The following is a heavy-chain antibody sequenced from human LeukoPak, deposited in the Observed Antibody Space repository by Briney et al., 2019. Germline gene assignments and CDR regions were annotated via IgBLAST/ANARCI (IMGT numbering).Heavy chain of an antibody. CDR3: ARDLGVAVRPFSLFY. J-gene: IGHJ4*02. CDR1: GYTFTGYY. V-gene: IGHV1-2*02. CDR2: INPKSGVT. Sequence: ASVKVSCKASGYTFTGYYMHWVRQAPGLGPEWMGWINPKSGVTNYAQKFQGRVTMTSDTSISTAYMNFSRLRSDDTAMYYCARDLGVAVRPFSLFYWGQGTLVTASS. D-gene: IGHD6-6*01.